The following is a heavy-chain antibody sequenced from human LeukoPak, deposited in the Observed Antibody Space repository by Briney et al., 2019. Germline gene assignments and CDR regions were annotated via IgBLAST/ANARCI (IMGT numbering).Heavy chain of an antibody. J-gene: IGHJ4*02. V-gene: IGHV4-59*01. CDR3: AREGLWDY. CDR2: IYYSGTT. D-gene: IGHD3-16*01. Sequence: PSETQSLTCTVSGGSISSYYWSWIRQPPGKGLEWIGYIYYSGTTNYNPSLKSRVTISVDTSKNQFSLELTSVTAADTAVYYCAREGLWDYWGQGTLVTVSS. CDR1: GGSISSYY.